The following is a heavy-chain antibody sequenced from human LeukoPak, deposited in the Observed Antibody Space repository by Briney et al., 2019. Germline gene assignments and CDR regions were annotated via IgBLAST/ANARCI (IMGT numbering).Heavy chain of an antibody. V-gene: IGHV3-66*02. CDR2: IYSGGST. J-gene: IGHJ4*02. CDR1: GFTVSSNY. Sequence: GGSLRLSCAASGFTVSSNYMSWVRQAPGKGLEWVSVIYSGGSTYYAESVKGRFTISRDNSKNTLYLQMNSLRAEDTAVYYCARVFTWNYEDFDYWGQGTLVTVSS. CDR3: ARVFTWNYEDFDY. D-gene: IGHD1-7*01.